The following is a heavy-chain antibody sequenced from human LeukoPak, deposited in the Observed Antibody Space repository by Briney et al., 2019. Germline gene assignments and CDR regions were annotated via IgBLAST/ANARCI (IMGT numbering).Heavy chain of an antibody. D-gene: IGHD3-10*01. J-gene: IGHJ5*02. Sequence: GASVKVSCKASGYTFTSYGISWVRQAPGQGLEWMGWISAYNGNTNYAQKLQGRVTMTTDTSTSTAYMELRSLRSDDTAVYYCARVTGVWTMVRGNWFDPWGQGTLVTVSS. CDR3: ARVTGVWTMVRGNWFDP. CDR2: ISAYNGNT. V-gene: IGHV1-18*01. CDR1: GYTFTSYG.